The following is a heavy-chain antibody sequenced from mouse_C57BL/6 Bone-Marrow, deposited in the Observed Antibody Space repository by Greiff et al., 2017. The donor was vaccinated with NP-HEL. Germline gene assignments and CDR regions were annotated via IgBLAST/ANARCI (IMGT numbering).Heavy chain of an antibody. V-gene: IGHV1-55*01. Sequence: LQESGAELVKPGASVKMSCKASGYTFTSYWITWVKQRPGQGLEWIGDIYPGSGSTNYNEKFKSKATLTVDTSSSTAYMQLSSLTSEDSAVYYCAGTYYSNYEFAYWGQGTLVTVSA. CDR3: AGTYYSNYEFAY. J-gene: IGHJ3*01. D-gene: IGHD2-5*01. CDR1: GYTFTSYW. CDR2: IYPGSGST.